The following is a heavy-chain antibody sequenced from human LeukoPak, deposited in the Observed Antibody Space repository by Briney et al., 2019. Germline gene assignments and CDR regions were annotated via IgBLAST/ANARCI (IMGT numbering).Heavy chain of an antibody. D-gene: IGHD2-2*02. CDR2: IQYDGSYK. J-gene: IGHJ4*02. CDR1: GFTFSTYG. V-gene: IGHV3-30*02. Sequence: GGSLRLSCAASGFTFSTYGIHWFRQAPGKGLEWVAFIQYDGSYKFYADSVQGRSSISRDNSKNTLFLQMNSLRAEDTAVYYCAKTSDQLLYSKFDYWGQGTLVAVSS. CDR3: AKTSDQLLYSKFDY.